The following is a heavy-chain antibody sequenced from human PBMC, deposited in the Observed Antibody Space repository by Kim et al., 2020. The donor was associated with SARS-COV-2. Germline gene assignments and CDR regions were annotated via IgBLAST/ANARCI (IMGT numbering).Heavy chain of an antibody. CDR1: GFTFSSYV. Sequence: GGSLRLSCAASGFTFSSYVMSWVRQAPGKGLEWVSAISGSGGSTYYADSVKGRFTISRDNSKNTLYLQMNSLRAEDTAVYYCAKDANYDFWGEYYYYMDVWGKGTTVTVSS. CDR2: ISGSGGST. D-gene: IGHD3-3*01. CDR3: AKDANYDFWGEYYYYMDV. V-gene: IGHV3-23*01. J-gene: IGHJ6*03.